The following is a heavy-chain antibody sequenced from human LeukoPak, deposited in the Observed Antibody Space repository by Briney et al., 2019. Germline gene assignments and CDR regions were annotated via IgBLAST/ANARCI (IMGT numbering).Heavy chain of an antibody. Sequence: SSETLSLTCAVYGGSFSGYYWSWIRQPPGKGLEWIGEINHSGSTNYNPSLKSRVTISVDTSKNQFSLKLSSVTAADTAVYYCARDRWLLDYYYGMDVWGQGTTVTVSS. CDR3: ARDRWLLDYYYGMDV. CDR1: GGSFSGYY. CDR2: INHSGST. V-gene: IGHV4-34*01. D-gene: IGHD5-12*01. J-gene: IGHJ6*02.